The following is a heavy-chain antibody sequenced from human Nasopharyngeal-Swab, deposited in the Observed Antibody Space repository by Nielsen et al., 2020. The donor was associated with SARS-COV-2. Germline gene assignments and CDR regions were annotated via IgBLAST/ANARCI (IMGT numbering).Heavy chain of an antibody. CDR2: ISRSSGTL. D-gene: IGHD2-15*01. CDR3: ARDPGGAYSNPFDY. J-gene: IGHJ4*02. V-gene: IGHV3-48*04. CDR1: GFTFSSYT. Sequence: ESLKISCAASGFTFSSYTMNWVRQAPGKGLEWVAYISRSSGTLYYADSVKGRFTISRDNAKNSLYLQMNSLRGEDTAVYYCARDPGGAYSNPFDYWGQGTLVTVSS.